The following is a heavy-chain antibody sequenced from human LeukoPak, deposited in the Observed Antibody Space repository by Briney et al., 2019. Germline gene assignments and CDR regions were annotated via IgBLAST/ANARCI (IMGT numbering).Heavy chain of an antibody. CDR1: AFTVSSYA. V-gene: IGHV3-23*01. D-gene: IGHD3-10*01. CDR2: ISGSGGST. CDR3: AKDRPAITMVRGVIVYFDY. J-gene: IGHJ4*02. Sequence: PGGSLRLSCAASAFTVSSYAMSWVRQAPGKGLEWDSAISGSGGSTYYADSVKGRFTISRDNSKNTLYLQMNSLRAEDTAVYYCAKDRPAITMVRGVIVYFDYWGQGTLVTVSS.